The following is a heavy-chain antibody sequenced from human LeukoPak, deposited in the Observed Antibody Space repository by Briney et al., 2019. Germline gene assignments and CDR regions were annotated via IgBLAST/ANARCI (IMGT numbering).Heavy chain of an antibody. J-gene: IGHJ5*02. CDR3: ARDRKEYNWNDGGWFDP. D-gene: IGHD1-1*01. CDR1: GFTFSDYY. Sequence: GGSLRLSCAASGFTFSDYYMSWIRQAPGKGLEWVSYISSGSSYTNYADSVKGRFTISRDNAKNSLYLQMNSLRAEDTAVYYCARDRKEYNWNDGGWFDPWGQGTLVTVSS. V-gene: IGHV3-11*05. CDR2: ISSGSSYT.